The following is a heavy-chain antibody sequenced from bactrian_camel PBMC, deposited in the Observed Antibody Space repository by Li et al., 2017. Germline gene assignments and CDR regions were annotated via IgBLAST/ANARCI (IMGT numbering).Heavy chain of an antibody. CDR3: ALAVPCMGWSMPAPKASDFGY. CDR2: IFSAGGST. Sequence: QLVESGGGSVQPGGQLKLSCVSSGYVYNGWSGSCMAWFRQLPGKEREAVASIFSAGGSTYYADSVQGRFTISQNNAKDTVYLQMESLKFEDTAVYYCALAVPCMGWSMPAPKASDFGYWGQGTQVTVS. D-gene: IGHD6*01. CDR1: GYVYNGWSGSC. J-gene: IGHJ6*01. V-gene: IGHV3S1*01.